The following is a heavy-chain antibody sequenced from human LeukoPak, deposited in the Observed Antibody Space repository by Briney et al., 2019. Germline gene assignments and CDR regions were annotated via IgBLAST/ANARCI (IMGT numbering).Heavy chain of an antibody. V-gene: IGHV3-21*01. D-gene: IGHD6-6*01. J-gene: IGHJ4*02. CDR1: GFTFSSYS. CDR2: ITSSSSYI. CDR3: ARSYSSSRGTFDY. Sequence: GGSLRLSCAASGFTFSSYSMNWVRQAPGKGLEWVSFITSSSSYINYADSVKGRFTISRDNAKNSLYLQMNSLRAEDMAVYYCARSYSSSRGTFDYWGQGTLVTVSS.